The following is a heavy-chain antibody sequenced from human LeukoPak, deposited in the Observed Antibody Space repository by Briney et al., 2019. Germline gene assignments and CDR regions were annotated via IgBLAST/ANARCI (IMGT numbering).Heavy chain of an antibody. CDR2: IYHSGGT. D-gene: IGHD2-15*01. Sequence: SETLSLTCAVSGGSISSGGYSWSWIRQPPGKGLEWIGYIYHSGGTYYNPSLKSRVTISVDRSKNQFSLKLSSVTAADTAVYYCARGYCSGGSCYSPFDYWGQGTLVTVSS. V-gene: IGHV4-30-2*01. CDR1: GGSISSGGYS. J-gene: IGHJ4*02. CDR3: ARGYCSGGSCYSPFDY.